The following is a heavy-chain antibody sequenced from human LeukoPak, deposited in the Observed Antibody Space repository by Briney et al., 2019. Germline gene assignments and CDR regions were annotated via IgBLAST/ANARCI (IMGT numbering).Heavy chain of an antibody. CDR3: ARKESGTTDY. J-gene: IGHJ4*02. CDR2: ISAYNGNT. V-gene: IGHV1-18*04. CDR1: GYTFTSYG. D-gene: IGHD1-1*01. Sequence: ASVKVSCKASGYTFTSYGISWVRQAPGQGLEWMGWISAYNGNTNYAQKLQGRVTMTTDTSTSTAYMERRSLRFDDRAVYYWARKESGTTDYWGQGTQVTVS.